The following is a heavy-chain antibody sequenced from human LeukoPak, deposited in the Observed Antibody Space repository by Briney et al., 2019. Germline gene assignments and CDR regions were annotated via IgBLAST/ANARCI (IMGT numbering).Heavy chain of an antibody. Sequence: SETLSLTCTVSGGSISGYYWSWIRQPPGKGLEWIGYIYYSGSTNYNPSLQSRVTISLDTSKNQFSLKLTSVTAADTAVYYCARAAFCSGDRYSRWFDPWGQGTLVTVSS. J-gene: IGHJ5*02. D-gene: IGHD2-21*02. CDR1: GGSISGYY. CDR3: ARAAFCSGDRYSRWFDP. V-gene: IGHV4-59*01. CDR2: IYYSGST.